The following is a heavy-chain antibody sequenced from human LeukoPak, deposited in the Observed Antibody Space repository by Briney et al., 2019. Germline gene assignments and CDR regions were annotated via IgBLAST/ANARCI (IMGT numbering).Heavy chain of an antibody. CDR2: ISSSSNYI. Sequence: GGSLRLSCAASGFTFSTYNMNWVRQAPGKGLEWVSSISSSSNYIYYADSVKGRFTTSRDNAKNSLYLQRNSLRAEDTDVYYCARDVGASAPDAFDIWGQGTMVTVSS. J-gene: IGHJ3*02. CDR3: ARDVGASAPDAFDI. D-gene: IGHD1-26*01. V-gene: IGHV3-21*01. CDR1: GFTFSTYN.